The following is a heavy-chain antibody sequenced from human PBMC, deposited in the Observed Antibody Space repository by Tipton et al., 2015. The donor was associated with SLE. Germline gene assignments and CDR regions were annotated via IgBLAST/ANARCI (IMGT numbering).Heavy chain of an antibody. D-gene: IGHD3-22*01. CDR1: GVSISSGSYY. J-gene: IGHJ5*02. CDR3: ARAPYYYDSSGYYRFDP. V-gene: IGHV4-61*10. CDR2: IYYSGST. Sequence: TLSLTCTVSGVSISSGSYYWSWIRQPAGKGLEWIGYIYYSGSTNYNPSLKSRVTISVDTSKNQFSLKLSSVTAADTAVYYCARAPYYYDSSGYYRFDPWGQGTLVTVSS.